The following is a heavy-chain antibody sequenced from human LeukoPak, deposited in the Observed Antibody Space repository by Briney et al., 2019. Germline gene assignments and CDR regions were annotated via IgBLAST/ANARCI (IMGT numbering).Heavy chain of an antibody. J-gene: IGHJ4*02. CDR1: GFTFSSAA. Sequence: QPGGSLRLSCVASGFTFSSAAMSWVRQAPGKGLEWVSSLIGSGSGGSTYYADSVKGRFTISRDNPKNPLYLQMNSLRAEDTAVYYCAKSGYNRFDYWGQGTLVTVSS. CDR3: AKSGYNRFDY. CDR2: LIGSGSGGST. D-gene: IGHD5-24*01. V-gene: IGHV3-23*01.